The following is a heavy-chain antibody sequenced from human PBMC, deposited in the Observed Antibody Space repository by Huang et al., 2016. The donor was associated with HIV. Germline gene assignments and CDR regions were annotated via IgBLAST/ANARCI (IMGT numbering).Heavy chain of an antibody. J-gene: IGHJ4*02. V-gene: IGHV1-69*01. Sequence: QVQLEQSGPAVRKPGSSVKVSCQASGGSFSDQIISWVRQAPGQRVEWVRATIPRFRAPAYAQDFKGRATLTPDESTATSYMELNSLTSEDTAVYYCAMSLRYQYDSRSYWGRYFDYWGQGTLVTVSS. CDR1: GGSFSDQI. CDR3: AMSLRYQYDSRSYWGRYFDY. CDR2: TIPRFRAP. D-gene: IGHD3-16*01.